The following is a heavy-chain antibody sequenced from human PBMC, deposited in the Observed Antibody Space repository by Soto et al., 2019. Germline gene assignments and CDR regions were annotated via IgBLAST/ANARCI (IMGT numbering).Heavy chain of an antibody. D-gene: IGHD3-22*01. Sequence: ASVKVSCKASGYTFTSYGISWVRQAPGQGLEWMGWISAYNGNTNYAQKLQGRVTMTRDTSTSTVYMELSSLRSEDTAVYYCARDPYDSSGYQDYWGQGTLVTVSS. CDR1: GYTFTSYG. CDR3: ARDPYDSSGYQDY. J-gene: IGHJ4*02. CDR2: ISAYNGNT. V-gene: IGHV1-18*04.